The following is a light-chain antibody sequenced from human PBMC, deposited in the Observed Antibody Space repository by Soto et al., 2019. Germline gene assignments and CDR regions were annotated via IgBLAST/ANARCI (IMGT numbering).Light chain of an antibody. Sequence: VLPQSPDTLSLSPGERATLSCRASQSVSNNYLAWYQQKPGQAPRLLIYGASNRATGIPDRFSGSGSGTDFTLTISRLEPGDFAVYYCQHYGDSLSITFGQGTRLEI. J-gene: IGKJ5*01. V-gene: IGKV3-20*01. CDR1: QSVSNNY. CDR3: QHYGDSLSIT. CDR2: GAS.